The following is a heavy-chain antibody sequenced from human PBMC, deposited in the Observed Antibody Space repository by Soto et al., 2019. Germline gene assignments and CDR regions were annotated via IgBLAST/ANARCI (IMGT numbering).Heavy chain of an antibody. CDR2: MSPISGNT. CDR3: ERGRTRGVDY. CDR1: GYTFTSFD. J-gene: IGHJ4*02. V-gene: IGHV1-8*02. Sequence: QVQLVQSGAEVKEPGASVKVSCKASGYTFTSFDINWMRQATGQGPEWMGWMSPISGNTGYAQKFQGSVTMTRDTSVTKAYIVLSSLRSEDNAVYYCERGRTRGVDYWGQGTLVTVSS.